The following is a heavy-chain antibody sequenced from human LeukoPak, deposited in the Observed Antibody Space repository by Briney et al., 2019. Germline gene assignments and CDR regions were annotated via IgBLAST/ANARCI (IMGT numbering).Heavy chain of an antibody. CDR1: GGTFSSYA. V-gene: IGHV1-69*05. J-gene: IGHJ4*02. Sequence: SVKVSCKASGGTFSSYAISWVRQAPGQGLEWMGRIIPIFGTANYAQKFQGRVTITTDESASTAYMELSSLRSEDTAVYYCARVSEIYDSSGYYLGFDYWGQGTLVTVSS. D-gene: IGHD3-22*01. CDR3: ARVSEIYDSSGYYLGFDY. CDR2: IIPIFGTA.